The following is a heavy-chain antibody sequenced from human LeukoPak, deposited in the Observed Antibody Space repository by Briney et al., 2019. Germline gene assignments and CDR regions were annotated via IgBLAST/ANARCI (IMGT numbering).Heavy chain of an antibody. V-gene: IGHV3-53*01. Sequence: GGSLRLSCAASGFTVSSKYMSWVRQAPGKGLEWVSVIYSGGRTYYADSVKGRFTTFRDNSKNTLYLQMNSLRVEDTAVYYCARSGYSNHNWFDPWGQGTLVTVSS. CDR2: IYSGGRT. CDR1: GFTVSSKY. J-gene: IGHJ5*02. D-gene: IGHD6-13*01. CDR3: ARSGYSNHNWFDP.